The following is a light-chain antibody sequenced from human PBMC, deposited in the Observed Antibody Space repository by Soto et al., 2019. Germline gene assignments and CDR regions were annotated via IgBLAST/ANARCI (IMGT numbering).Light chain of an antibody. CDR3: QQRSKWPLT. Sequence: ETLLTKSPCTVRLSPGHRANISCRASQSFSSYLAWYQQKPGQAPRLLIYDASNRATGIPARFSGSGSGTDFTLTISSLEPEDFAVYYCQQRSKWPLTFGGGTKVDIK. V-gene: IGKV3-11*01. CDR1: QSFSSY. CDR2: DAS. J-gene: IGKJ4*01.